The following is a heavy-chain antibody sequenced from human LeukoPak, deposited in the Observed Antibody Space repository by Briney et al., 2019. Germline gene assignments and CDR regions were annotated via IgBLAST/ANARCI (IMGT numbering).Heavy chain of an antibody. CDR3: AREKWETVFAFDI. CDR1: GGSISSAGYY. CDR2: IYYSGTT. J-gene: IGHJ3*02. Sequence: SQTLSRTCSVSGGSISSAGYYWSWIRQHPGKGLEWIGYIYYSGTTYYNPSLKSRLTISVDTSNNQFSLKLSSVTAADTAVYYCAREKWETVFAFDIWGQGTVVTVSS. V-gene: IGHV4-31*03. D-gene: IGHD1-26*01.